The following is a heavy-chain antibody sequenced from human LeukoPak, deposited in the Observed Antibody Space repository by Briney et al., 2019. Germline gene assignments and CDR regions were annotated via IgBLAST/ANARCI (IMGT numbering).Heavy chain of an antibody. CDR1: GGSISSSSYY. CDR2: IYYSGST. V-gene: IGHV4-39*01. Sequence: PSETLSLTCTVSGGSISSSSYYWGWIRQPPGKGLEWIGSIYYSGSTYYNPSLKSRVTISVDTSKNQFSLKLSSVTAADTAVYYCARHGPEMATIRGYCYFDYWGQGTLVTVSS. J-gene: IGHJ4*02. CDR3: ARHGPEMATIRGYCYFDY. D-gene: IGHD5-24*01.